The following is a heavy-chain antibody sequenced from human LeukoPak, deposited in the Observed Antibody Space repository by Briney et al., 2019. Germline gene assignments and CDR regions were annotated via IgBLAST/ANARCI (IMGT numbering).Heavy chain of an antibody. J-gene: IGHJ5*02. CDR3: AKRGVVIRAVLVVGLHKEAYYCAP. Sequence: GGSLRLSCVASGITLSNYGMSWVRQAPGKGLEWVSGISDRGGSTNYADSVKGRFTISRDNPKNTLYLQMNSPRSEDTAVYFCAKRGVVIRAVLVVGLHKEAYYCAPWGQGALVSVSS. D-gene: IGHD2/OR15-2a*01. CDR2: ISDRGGST. CDR1: GITLSNYG. V-gene: IGHV3-23*01.